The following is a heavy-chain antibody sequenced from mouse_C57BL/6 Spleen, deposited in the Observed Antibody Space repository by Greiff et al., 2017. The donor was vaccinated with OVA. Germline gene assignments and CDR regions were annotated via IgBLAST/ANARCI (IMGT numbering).Heavy chain of an antibody. D-gene: IGHD2-1*01. CDR3: ARGIYGNYGAMDY. Sequence: VKVVESGAELAKPGASVKLSCKASGYTFTSYWMHWVKQRPGQGLEWIGYINPSSGYTKYNQKFKDKATLTADKSSSTAYMQLSSLTYEDSAVYYCARGIYGNYGAMDYWGQGTSVTVSS. V-gene: IGHV1-7*01. CDR1: GYTFTSYW. CDR2: INPSSGYT. J-gene: IGHJ4*01.